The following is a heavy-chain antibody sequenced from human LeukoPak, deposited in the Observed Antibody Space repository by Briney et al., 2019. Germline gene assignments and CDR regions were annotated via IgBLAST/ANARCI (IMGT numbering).Heavy chain of an antibody. Sequence: GGSLRLSCAASGFTFSSYWMSWVRQAPGKGLEWVANIKQDGSEKYYVDSVKGRFTISRDNAKNSLYLQMNSLRAEDTAVYYCARGGMVRGVITPPFDYWGQGTLVTVSS. J-gene: IGHJ4*02. CDR1: GFTFSSYW. V-gene: IGHV3-7*03. CDR2: IKQDGSEK. CDR3: ARGGMVRGVITPPFDY. D-gene: IGHD3-10*01.